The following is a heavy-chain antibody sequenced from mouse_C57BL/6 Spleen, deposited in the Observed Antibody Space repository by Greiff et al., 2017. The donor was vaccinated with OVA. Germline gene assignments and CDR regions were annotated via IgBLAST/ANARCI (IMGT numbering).Heavy chain of an antibody. CDR1: GYTFTSYW. Sequence: QVQLQQPGAELVRPGSSVKLSCKASGYTFTSYWMDWVKQRPGQGLEWIGNIYPSDSETHYNQKFKDKATLTVDKSSSTAYMQLSSLTSEDSAVSYCARKNWYFDVWGTGTTVTVSS. J-gene: IGHJ1*03. CDR2: IYPSDSET. CDR3: ARKNWYFDV. V-gene: IGHV1-61*01.